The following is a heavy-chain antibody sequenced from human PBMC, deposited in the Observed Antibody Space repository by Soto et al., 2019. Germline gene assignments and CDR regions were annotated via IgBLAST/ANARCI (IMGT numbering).Heavy chain of an antibody. CDR1: GFSFSRSW. D-gene: IGHD5-12*01. CDR2: IKEDGSEE. J-gene: IGHJ4*02. Sequence: EVQLVQSGGDLVQSGGSLRLSCAASGFSFSRSWMSWVRQAPGQGLEWVANIKEDGSEEYYVDSVKGRFIISRDNAQNSLYLQMNSLRVEDTAVYYCARDAEGYEWWGQGSLVTVSS. CDR3: ARDAEGYEW. V-gene: IGHV3-7*01.